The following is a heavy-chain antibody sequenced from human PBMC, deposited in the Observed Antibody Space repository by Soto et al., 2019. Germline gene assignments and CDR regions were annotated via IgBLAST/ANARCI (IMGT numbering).Heavy chain of an antibody. Sequence: SETLSLTCTVSGGSISSYYWSWIRQPPGKGLEWIGYIYYSGSTNYNPSLKSRVTISVDTSKNQFSLKLSSVTAADTAVYYCAGDSSGDYYSCWGQGTLVTVSS. CDR3: AGDSSGDYYSC. CDR1: GGSISSYY. CDR2: IYYSGST. V-gene: IGHV4-59*01. D-gene: IGHD2-21*02. J-gene: IGHJ4*02.